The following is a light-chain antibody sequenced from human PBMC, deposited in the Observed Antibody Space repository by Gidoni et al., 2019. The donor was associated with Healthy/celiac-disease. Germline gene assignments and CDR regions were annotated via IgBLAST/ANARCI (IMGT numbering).Light chain of an antibody. CDR1: SSNIGSNY. V-gene: IGLV1-47*01. J-gene: IGLJ2*01. Sequence: QSVLPQPPSASGTPRQRVTISCSGSSSNIGSNYVYWYQQLPGTAPKLLIYRNNQRPSGVPDRFSGSKSGTSASLAISGLRSEDEADYYCAAWDDSLSGQNVVFGGGTKLTVL. CDR2: RNN. CDR3: AAWDDSLSGQNVV.